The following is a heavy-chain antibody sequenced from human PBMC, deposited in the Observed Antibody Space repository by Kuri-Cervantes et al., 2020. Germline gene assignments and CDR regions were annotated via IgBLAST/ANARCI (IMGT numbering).Heavy chain of an antibody. CDR3: ARSHLRGGMDV. Sequence: GESLKISCAASGFTFYSYGMHWVRQAPGKGLKWVAVISYDGSNEYYADSVKGRFTISRDNAKNSLYLQMNSLRAEDTALYHCARSHLRGGMDVWGQGTTVTVSS. CDR1: GFTFYSYG. J-gene: IGHJ6*02. V-gene: IGHV3-30*03. CDR2: ISYDGSNE.